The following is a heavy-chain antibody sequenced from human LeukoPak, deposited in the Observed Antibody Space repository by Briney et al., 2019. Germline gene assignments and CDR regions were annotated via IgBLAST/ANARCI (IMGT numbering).Heavy chain of an antibody. CDR3: ARGPYGYSGSDY. D-gene: IGHD5-18*01. CDR2: INWNGGST. J-gene: IGHJ4*02. Sequence: TGGSLRLSCAASGFTFDDYGMSWVRQAPGKGLEWVSGINWNGGSTGYADSVKGRFTISRDNAKNSLYLQMNSLRAEDTALYYCARGPYGYSGSDYWGQGTLVTVSS. CDR1: GFTFDDYG. V-gene: IGHV3-20*04.